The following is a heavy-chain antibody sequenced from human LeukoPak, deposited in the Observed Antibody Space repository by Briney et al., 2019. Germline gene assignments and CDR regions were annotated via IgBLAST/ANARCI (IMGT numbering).Heavy chain of an antibody. CDR2: MNPNSGNT. CDR1: GCTFTSCD. J-gene: IGHJ4*02. V-gene: IGHV1-8*01. D-gene: IGHD6-19*01. Sequence: ASVKVSCKASGCTFTSCDINWVRQATGQGLEWMGWMNPNSGNTGYGQSFQGRITMTRDISIGTAYMELSNLTSEDTAIYYCTRGSSGRRDNWGQGTLVTVSA. CDR3: TRGSSGRRDN.